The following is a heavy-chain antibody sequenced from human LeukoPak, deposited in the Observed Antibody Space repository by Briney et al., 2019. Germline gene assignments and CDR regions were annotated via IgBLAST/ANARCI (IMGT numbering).Heavy chain of an antibody. D-gene: IGHD1-26*01. Sequence: GGSLRLSCATSGFTFDDSGMSWVRQAPGKGLEWVSGINWNGGSTGYADSVKGRFTISRDNSKNTLYLQMNSLRAEDTAVYYCARGGSYLSAFDIWGQGTMVTVSS. CDR1: GFTFDDSG. V-gene: IGHV3-20*04. CDR2: INWNGGST. CDR3: ARGGSYLSAFDI. J-gene: IGHJ3*02.